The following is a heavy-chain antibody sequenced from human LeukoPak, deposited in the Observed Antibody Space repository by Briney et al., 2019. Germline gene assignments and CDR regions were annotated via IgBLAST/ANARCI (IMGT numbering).Heavy chain of an antibody. J-gene: IGHJ4*02. CDR1: GGSISSYY. V-gene: IGHV4-59*08. CDR3: ARQRGYSYGLDY. D-gene: IGHD5-18*01. Sequence: SETLSLTCTVSGGSISSYYWSWLRQPPGKGLEWIGYIYYSGSTNYNPSLKSRVTISVDTSKNQFSLKLSSVTAADTAVYYCARQRGYSYGLDYWGQETLVTVSS. CDR2: IYYSGST.